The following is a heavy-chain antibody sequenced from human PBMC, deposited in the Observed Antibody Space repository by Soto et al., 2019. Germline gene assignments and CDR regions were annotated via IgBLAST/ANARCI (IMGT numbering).Heavy chain of an antibody. CDR3: ARDARKADYDY. CDR1: GFTFSTHA. CDR2: IHGTRSII. D-gene: IGHD3-16*01. Sequence: EVQLVESGGGLVQPGGSLRLSCAVSGFTFSTHAMNWVRQAPGKGLEWVAYIHGTRSIIYYADSVKGRFTISRDNAKNSLFLQMDSLRDEDTAVYYCARDARKADYDYRGQGTLVTVSS. J-gene: IGHJ4*02. V-gene: IGHV3-48*02.